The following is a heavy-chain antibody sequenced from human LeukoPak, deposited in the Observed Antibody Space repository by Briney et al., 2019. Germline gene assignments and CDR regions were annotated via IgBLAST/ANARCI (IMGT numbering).Heavy chain of an antibody. D-gene: IGHD4-17*01. J-gene: IGHJ4*02. CDR1: GFTFSSYW. CDR2: IKQDGSEK. Sequence: PGGSLRLSCAASGFTFSSYWMSWVRQAPGKGLEWVANIKQDGSEKYYVDSVKGRFTISRDNAKNSLYLQMNSLRAEDTAVYYCARAPLYGDYVGSSYYFDYWGQGTLVTVSS. V-gene: IGHV3-7*01. CDR3: ARAPLYGDYVGSSYYFDY.